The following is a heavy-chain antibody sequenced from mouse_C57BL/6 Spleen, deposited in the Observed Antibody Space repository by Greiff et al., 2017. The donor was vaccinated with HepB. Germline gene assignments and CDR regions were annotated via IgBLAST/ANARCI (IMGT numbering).Heavy chain of an antibody. J-gene: IGHJ2*01. CDR3: TRDPHEYYFDY. V-gene: IGHV5-9-1*02. CDR2: ISSGGDYI. CDR1: GFTFSSYA. Sequence: EVQLQESGEGLVKPGGSLKLSCAASGFTFSSYAMSWVRQTPEKRLEWVAYISSGGDYIYYADTVKGRFTISRDNARNTLYLQMSSLKSEDTAMYYCTRDPHEYYFDYWGQGTTLTVSS.